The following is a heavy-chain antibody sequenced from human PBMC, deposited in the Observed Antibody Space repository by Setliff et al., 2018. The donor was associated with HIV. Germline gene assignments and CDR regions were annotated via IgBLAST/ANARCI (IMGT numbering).Heavy chain of an antibody. V-gene: IGHV3-21*04. CDR3: ARDSRADILTGYYRGCFDP. CDR1: GFSFSSYS. CDR2: ITGNSDYI. Sequence: GGSLRLSCAASGFSFSSYSMSWVRQAPGKGLEWVSSITGNSDYIYYGDSVKGRFTISRDNAKNSLYLQMNSLRAEDTAVYYCARDSRADILTGYYRGCFDPWGQGTLVTVSS. J-gene: IGHJ5*02. D-gene: IGHD3-9*01.